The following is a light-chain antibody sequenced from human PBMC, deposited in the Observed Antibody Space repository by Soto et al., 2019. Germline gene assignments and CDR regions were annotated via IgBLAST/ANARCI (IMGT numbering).Light chain of an antibody. Sequence: QSVLTQPASVSGSPGQSITISCTGTSTDVGRYNLVSWYQKYPGKVPKVIIYEVNKRPSGVSNRFSGSKSGNTASLTISGLQADDEADYYCCSYAGSDTLGVFGTGTKLTV. V-gene: IGLV2-23*02. CDR2: EVN. CDR3: CSYAGSDTLGV. J-gene: IGLJ1*01. CDR1: STDVGRYNL.